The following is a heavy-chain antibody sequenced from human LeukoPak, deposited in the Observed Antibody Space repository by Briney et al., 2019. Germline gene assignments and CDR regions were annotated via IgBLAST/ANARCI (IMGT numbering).Heavy chain of an antibody. CDR2: IFRNADGGTT. V-gene: IGHV3-15*05. CDR1: GFTFSNAW. Sequence: GGSLRLSCAASGFTFSNAWMTWVRQAPGKGLEWVGRIFRNADGGTTDYAAPVKGRFTISRDDSKSTLYLQMNSLKTEDTTVYYCTTDSYCSTTTCYASSNYYYGLDAWGQGTSVTVSS. CDR3: TTDSYCSTTTCYASSNYYYGLDA. D-gene: IGHD2-2*01. J-gene: IGHJ6*02.